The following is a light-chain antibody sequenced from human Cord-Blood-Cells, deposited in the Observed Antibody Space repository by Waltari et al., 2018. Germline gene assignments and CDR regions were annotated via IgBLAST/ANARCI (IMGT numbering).Light chain of an antibody. CDR2: DYN. Sequence: NFMLTQPHSVSESPGKTVTISCNRSSGSIASNYVQWYQQRPGSYPTTVIYDYNQLASGGPDRCSGAIDSSSNSVYRTISGLKTEDEPDYYCQSYDSSNQVFGGVPNLTVL. CDR1: SGSIASNY. CDR3: QSYDSSNQV. J-gene: IGLJ3*02. V-gene: IGLV6-57*01.